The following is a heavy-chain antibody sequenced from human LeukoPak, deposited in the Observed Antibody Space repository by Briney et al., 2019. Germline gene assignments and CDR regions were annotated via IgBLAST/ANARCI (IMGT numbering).Heavy chain of an antibody. Sequence: TSETLSLTCTVSGDSLSSHYWSWIRQPPGKGLEWIGYIYGSGSTHYDPSLRSRVTISEDTSKNQFSLKLTSVTAADTAVYYCAITGDYSSSSGFDYWGQGTLVTVSS. V-gene: IGHV4-59*08. CDR3: AITGDYSSSSGFDY. D-gene: IGHD6-6*01. J-gene: IGHJ4*02. CDR2: IYGSGST. CDR1: GDSLSSHY.